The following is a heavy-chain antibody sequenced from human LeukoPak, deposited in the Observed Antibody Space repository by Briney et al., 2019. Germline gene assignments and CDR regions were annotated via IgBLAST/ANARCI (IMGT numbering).Heavy chain of an antibody. J-gene: IGHJ4*02. Sequence: SVKVSCKASGGTFSSYAISWVRQAPGQGLEWMGGIIPIFGTANYAQKFQGRVTITADESTSTAYMELSSLRSEDTAVYYCTRLLPGGNSSFDYWGQGTLVTVSS. CDR2: IIPIFGTA. CDR1: GGTFSSYA. D-gene: IGHD1-7*01. V-gene: IGHV1-69*13. CDR3: TRLLPGGNSSFDY.